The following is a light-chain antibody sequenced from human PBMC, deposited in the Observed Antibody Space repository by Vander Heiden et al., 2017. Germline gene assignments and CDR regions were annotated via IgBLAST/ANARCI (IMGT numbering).Light chain of an antibody. J-gene: IGKJ1*01. Sequence: DIQMTQSPSSLSASVGDRVTITCRASQSISSYLNWYQQKPGKAPKLLIYAASSLQSGVPLRVSGSGSGTDFTLTISSLQPEDFATYYCQQSYSTPPRTFGQGTKVEIK. V-gene: IGKV1-39*01. CDR1: QSISSY. CDR2: AAS. CDR3: QQSYSTPPRT.